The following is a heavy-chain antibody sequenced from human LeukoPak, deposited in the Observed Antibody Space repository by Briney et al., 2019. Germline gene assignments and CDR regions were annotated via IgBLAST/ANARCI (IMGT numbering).Heavy chain of an antibody. V-gene: IGHV3-23*01. Sequence: PGGSLRLSCAASGFTLSSYAMSWVRQAPGKGLEWVSAISGSGGSTYYADSVKGRFTISRDNSKNTLYLQMDSLRAEDTAVYYCAKEAPTYSYGYDYFDYWGQGTLVTVSS. D-gene: IGHD5-18*01. CDR2: ISGSGGST. CDR1: GFTLSSYA. J-gene: IGHJ4*02. CDR3: AKEAPTYSYGYDYFDY.